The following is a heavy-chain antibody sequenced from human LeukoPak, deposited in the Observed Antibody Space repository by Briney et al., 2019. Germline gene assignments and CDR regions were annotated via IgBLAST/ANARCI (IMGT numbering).Heavy chain of an antibody. D-gene: IGHD3-10*01. CDR3: ARGGSGSYFSWLDP. Sequence: SVKVSCKASGGTFSSYAISWVRQAPGQGLEWMGRIIPIFGTANYAQKFQGRVTITTDTSISTAYMELSRLRSDDTAVYYCARGGSGSYFSWLDPWGQGTLVTVSS. CDR2: IIPIFGTA. CDR1: GGTFSSYA. V-gene: IGHV1-69*05. J-gene: IGHJ5*02.